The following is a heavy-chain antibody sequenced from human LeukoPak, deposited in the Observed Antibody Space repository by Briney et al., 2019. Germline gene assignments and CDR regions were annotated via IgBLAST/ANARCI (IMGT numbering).Heavy chain of an antibody. V-gene: IGHV5-51*01. CDR1: GYSFTSYW. J-gene: IGHJ6*03. D-gene: IGHD3-9*01. CDR3: ARLIYFDWLGPLRYYYMDV. Sequence: GESLKISCKGSGYSFTSYWIGWVRQMPGKGLEWMGIIYPGDSDTRYSPSFQGQVTISADKSISTAYLQWSSLKASDTAMYYCARLIYFDWLGPLRYYYMDVWGKGTTVTVSS. CDR2: IYPGDSDT.